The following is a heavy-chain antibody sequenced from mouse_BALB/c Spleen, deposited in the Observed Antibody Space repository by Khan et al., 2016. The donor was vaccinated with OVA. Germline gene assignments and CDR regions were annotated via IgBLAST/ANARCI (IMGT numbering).Heavy chain of an antibody. J-gene: IGHJ3*01. D-gene: IGHD2-13*01. V-gene: IGHV1-9*01. Sequence: QVQLQQSGAELMKPGASVKISCKATGYTFRSSWIEWVKQRPGHGLEWIGEILPGTGSANYNAKFKGKATFTADTSSNTAYMQLSSLTSEDSAVYCCARWGPYGDFGPYWGQGTLVTVSA. CDR2: ILPGTGSA. CDR3: ARWGPYGDFGPY. CDR1: GYTFRSSW.